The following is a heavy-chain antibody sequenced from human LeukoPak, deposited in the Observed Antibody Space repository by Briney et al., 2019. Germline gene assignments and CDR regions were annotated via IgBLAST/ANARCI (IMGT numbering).Heavy chain of an antibody. CDR3: ARVTGYMVEDFFDY. D-gene: IGHD3-9*01. CDR2: IYYSGST. Sequence: SETLSLTCSVSGGSISSSSYYWGWIRQPPGKGLEWIGSIYYSGSTYYNSSFKSRVTISVDTSKIHFSLKLRYVTAADTAVYYCARVTGYMVEDFFDYWGQGTLVTVSS. J-gene: IGHJ4*02. CDR1: GGSISSSSYY. V-gene: IGHV4-39*02.